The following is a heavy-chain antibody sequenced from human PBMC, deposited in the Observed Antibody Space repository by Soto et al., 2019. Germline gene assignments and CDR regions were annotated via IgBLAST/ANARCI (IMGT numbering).Heavy chain of an antibody. CDR1: GGSISSYY. Sequence: QVQLQESGPGLVKPSETLSLTCTVSGGSISSYYWSWIRQPPGKGLEWIGYIYYSGSTNYNPSLKSRVTISVDTSKNQFSLKLSSVTAADTAVYYCARGLYDDYSKRPDAFDIWGQGTMVTVSS. J-gene: IGHJ3*02. CDR2: IYYSGST. V-gene: IGHV4-59*01. CDR3: ARGLYDDYSKRPDAFDI. D-gene: IGHD4-4*01.